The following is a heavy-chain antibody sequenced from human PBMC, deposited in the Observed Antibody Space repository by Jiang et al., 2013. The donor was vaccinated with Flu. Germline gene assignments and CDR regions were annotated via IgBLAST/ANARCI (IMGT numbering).Heavy chain of an antibody. V-gene: IGHV4-61*02. CDR2: IYTSGST. CDR1: GGSISSGSYY. Sequence: GPGLVKPSQTLSLTCTVSGGSISSGSYYWSWIRQPAGKGLEWIGRIYTSGSTNYNPSLKSRVTISVDTSKNQFSLKLSSVTAADTAVYYCARGRGSGYQLLYPGDYYYYGMDVWGQGTTVTVSS. CDR3: ARGRGSGYQLLYPGDYYYYGMDV. J-gene: IGHJ6*02. D-gene: IGHD2-2*02.